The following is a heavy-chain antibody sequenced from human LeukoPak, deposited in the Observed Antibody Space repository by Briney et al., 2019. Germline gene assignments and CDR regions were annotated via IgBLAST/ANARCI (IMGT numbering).Heavy chain of an antibody. D-gene: IGHD5-24*01. CDR3: AREGMGDGYNLEFGY. CDR1: GGTFSSYD. J-gene: IGHJ4*02. Sequence: SVKVSCKASGGTFSSYDISWVRQAPGQGLEWMGRIIPIFGTANYAQKFQGRVTITADKFTSTAYMELSSLRSEDTAVYYCAREGMGDGYNLEFGYWGQGTLVTVSS. V-gene: IGHV1-69*06. CDR2: IIPIFGTA.